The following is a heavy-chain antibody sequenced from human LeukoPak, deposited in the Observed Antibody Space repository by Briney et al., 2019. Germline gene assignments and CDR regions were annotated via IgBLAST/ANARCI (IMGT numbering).Heavy chain of an antibody. CDR3: AREIGGYSNYVDY. D-gene: IGHD4-11*01. V-gene: IGHV4-39*07. Sequence: SETLSLTCTVSGGSISSSSYYWGWIRQPPGKGLEWIGSIYYSGSTYYNPSLKSRVTISVDTSKNQFSLKLSSVTAADTAVYYCAREIGGYSNYVDYWGQGTLATVSS. CDR1: GGSISSSSYY. J-gene: IGHJ4*02. CDR2: IYYSGST.